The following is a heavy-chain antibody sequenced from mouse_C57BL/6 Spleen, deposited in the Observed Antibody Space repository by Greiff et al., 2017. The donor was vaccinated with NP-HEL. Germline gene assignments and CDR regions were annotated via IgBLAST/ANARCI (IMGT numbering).Heavy chain of an antibody. CDR3: ARGVYLYYFDY. D-gene: IGHD2-1*01. CDR2: ISYDGSN. CDR1: GYSITSGYY. J-gene: IGHJ2*01. V-gene: IGHV3-6*01. Sequence: EVQLQQSGPGLVKPSQSLSLTCSVTGYSITSGYYWNWIRQFPGNKLEWMGYISYDGSNNYNPSLKNRISITRDTSKNQFFLKLNSVTTEDTATYYCARGVYLYYFDYWGQGTTLTVSS.